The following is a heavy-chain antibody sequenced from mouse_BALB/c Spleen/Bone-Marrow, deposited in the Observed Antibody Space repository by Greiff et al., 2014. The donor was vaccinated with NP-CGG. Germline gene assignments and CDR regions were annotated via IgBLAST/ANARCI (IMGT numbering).Heavy chain of an antibody. CDR3: ATHYYGRFDY. Sequence: EVMLVESGGGLVKPGGSLKLSCAASGFGFSSSDMSWVRQTPEKRLEWVAYISSGGGSTYYPDTVKGRFTISRDNAKNTLYLQMSSQKSEDTAMYYCATHYYGRFDYWGQGTTLTVSS. D-gene: IGHD1-2*01. CDR1: GFGFSSSD. J-gene: IGHJ2*01. CDR2: ISSGGGST. V-gene: IGHV5-12-1*01.